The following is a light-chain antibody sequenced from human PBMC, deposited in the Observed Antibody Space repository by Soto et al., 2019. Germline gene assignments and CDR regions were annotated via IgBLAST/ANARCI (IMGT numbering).Light chain of an antibody. Sequence: EIVLTQSPCTLSLSPGERATLSCRASQSVSSSYLAWYQHKPGQPPRLLIYGASSRATGIPDRFSGSGSGTDFTLTISRLEPEDFAVYYCQQYGSSPHTFGQGTKLEIK. V-gene: IGKV3-20*01. CDR1: QSVSSSY. CDR3: QQYGSSPHT. J-gene: IGKJ2*01. CDR2: GAS.